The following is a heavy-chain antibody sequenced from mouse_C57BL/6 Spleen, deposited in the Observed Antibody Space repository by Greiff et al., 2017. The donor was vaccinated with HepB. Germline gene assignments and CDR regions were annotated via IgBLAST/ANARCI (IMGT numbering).Heavy chain of an antibody. D-gene: IGHD2-4*01. CDR1: GYAFSSSW. CDR2: IYPGDGDT. J-gene: IGHJ3*01. V-gene: IGHV1-82*01. CDR3: ARSAYDYFAY. Sequence: VKLLESGPELVKPGASVKISCKASGYAFSSSWMNWVKQRPGKGLEWIGQIYPGDGDTNYNGKFKGKATLTADKSSSTAYMQLSSLTSEDSAVYFCARSAYDYFAYWGQGTLVTVSA.